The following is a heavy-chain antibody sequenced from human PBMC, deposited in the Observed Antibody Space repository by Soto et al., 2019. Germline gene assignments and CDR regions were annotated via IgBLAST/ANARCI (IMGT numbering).Heavy chain of an antibody. CDR3: ARGYGYSSGWSA. CDR1: GFTFSSYS. CDR2: ISSSSSTI. J-gene: IGHJ3*01. V-gene: IGHV3-48*01. Sequence: EVQLVESGGGLVQPGGSLRLSCAASGFTFSSYSMNWVRQAPGKGLEWVSYISSSSSTIYDADSVKGRFTISRDNAKNSLYLQMNSLRAEDTAVYYCARGYGYSSGWSAWGQGTMVTVSS. D-gene: IGHD6-19*01.